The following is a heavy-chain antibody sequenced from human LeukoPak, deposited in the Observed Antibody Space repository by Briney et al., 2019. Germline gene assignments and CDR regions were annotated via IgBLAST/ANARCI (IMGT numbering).Heavy chain of an antibody. Sequence: GESLTISCKGSGYNFTSYWIGWVRQMPGRGLEWMGIIYTGGSDTRYSPSFQGQVTISADQSISTAYLQWSSLKASDTATYYCARLLSAGYSSRPLDYWGQGTLVTVSP. J-gene: IGHJ4*02. V-gene: IGHV5-51*01. CDR3: ARLLSAGYSSRPLDY. CDR1: GYNFTSYW. CDR2: IYTGGSDT. D-gene: IGHD6-13*01.